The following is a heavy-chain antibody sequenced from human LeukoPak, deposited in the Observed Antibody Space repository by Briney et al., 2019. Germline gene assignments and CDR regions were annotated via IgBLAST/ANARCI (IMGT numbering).Heavy chain of an antibody. CDR2: ISSSSSYI. Sequence: GGSLRLSCAASGFTVSSYSMNWVRQAPGKGLEWVSSISSSSSYIYYADSVKGRFTISRDNAKNSLYLQMNSLRAEDTAVYYCASSEGQQAYGMDVWGQGTTVTVSS. CDR1: GFTVSSYS. J-gene: IGHJ6*02. D-gene: IGHD6-13*01. V-gene: IGHV3-21*01. CDR3: ASSEGQQAYGMDV.